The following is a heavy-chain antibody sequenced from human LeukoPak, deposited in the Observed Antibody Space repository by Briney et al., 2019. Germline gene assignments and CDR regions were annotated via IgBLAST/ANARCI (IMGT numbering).Heavy chain of an antibody. Sequence: GASVKVSCKASSYTFSNYGISWVRQAPGQGLEWMGWISAYNGNTNYAQKLQGRVTITTDTSTSTAYMELRSLRSDDTAMYYCVRGNYDILTGPRRTDAFDIWGQGTMVTVSS. CDR3: VRGNYDILTGPRRTDAFDI. CDR1: SYTFSNYG. CDR2: ISAYNGNT. V-gene: IGHV1-18*01. D-gene: IGHD3-9*01. J-gene: IGHJ3*02.